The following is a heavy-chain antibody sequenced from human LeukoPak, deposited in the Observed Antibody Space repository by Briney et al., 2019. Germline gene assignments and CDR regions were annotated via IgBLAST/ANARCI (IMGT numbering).Heavy chain of an antibody. CDR2: IYTSGST. D-gene: IGHD2/OR15-2a*01. CDR3: ARDLSYYGTYYFDY. V-gene: IGHV4-61*02. Sequence: SETLSLTCTVSGGSISGGRYYWSWIRQPAGKGLEWIGRIYTSGSTNYNPSLKSRVTMSVDTSKNQFSLKLSSVTAADTAVYYCARDLSYYGTYYFDYWGQGTLVTVPS. CDR1: GGSISGGRYY. J-gene: IGHJ4*02.